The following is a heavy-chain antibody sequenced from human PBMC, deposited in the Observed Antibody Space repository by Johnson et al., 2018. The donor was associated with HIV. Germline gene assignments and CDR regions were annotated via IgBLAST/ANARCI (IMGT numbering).Heavy chain of an antibody. Sequence: EVQLVESGGGLVQPGGSLRLSCAASGFTFSASWMNWVRQAPGKGLEWVANINQDGSQKNYVDSVKGRFTISRDNSKNSLFLQMNTLRAEDTAVDYCARDVSYRYDSDGWADAFDIWGQGTMVTVSS. V-gene: IGHV3-7*01. CDR3: ARDVSYRYDSDGWADAFDI. CDR1: GFTFSASW. D-gene: IGHD3-22*01. J-gene: IGHJ3*02. CDR2: INQDGSQK.